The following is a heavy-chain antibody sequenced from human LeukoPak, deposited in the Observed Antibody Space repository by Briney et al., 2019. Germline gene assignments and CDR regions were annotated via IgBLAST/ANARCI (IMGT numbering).Heavy chain of an antibody. CDR3: ARDRYYYDTSGYSIFDY. CDR2: IIPIFDTA. Sequence: SVKVSCKASGGTFSSYAISWVRQAPGQGLEWMGGIIPIFDTANYAQNFQGRVTITADKSTSTAYMELSSLRSEDTAVYYCARDRYYYDTSGYSIFDYWGQGTLVTVSS. CDR1: GGTFSSYA. V-gene: IGHV1-69*06. J-gene: IGHJ4*02. D-gene: IGHD3-22*01.